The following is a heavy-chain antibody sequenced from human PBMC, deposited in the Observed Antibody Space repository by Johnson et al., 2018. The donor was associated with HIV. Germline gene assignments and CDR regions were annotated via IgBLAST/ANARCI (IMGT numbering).Heavy chain of an antibody. D-gene: IGHD3-10*01. J-gene: IGHJ3*02. Sequence: QMQLVESGGGVVQPGRSLRLSCAASRITLSSYGMHWVRQAPGKGLEWVAVISYDGSNKSYADSVKGRFTVSRDNSKNTVYLQMNSLRAEDTAVYYCAKQYYGSGGSVHAFDIWGQGTMVTVSS. V-gene: IGHV3-30*18. CDR1: RITLSSYG. CDR2: ISYDGSNK. CDR3: AKQYYGSGGSVHAFDI.